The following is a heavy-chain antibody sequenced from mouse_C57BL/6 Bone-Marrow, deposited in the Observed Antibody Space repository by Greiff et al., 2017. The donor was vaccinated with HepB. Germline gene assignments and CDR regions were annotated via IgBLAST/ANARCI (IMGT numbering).Heavy chain of an antibody. D-gene: IGHD1-1*01. V-gene: IGHV1-54*01. CDR1: GYAFTNYL. CDR3: ASTPSTTVVPWYFDV. J-gene: IGHJ1*03. Sequence: QVQLQQSGAELVRPGTSVKVSCKASGYAFTNYLIEWVKQRPGQGLEWIGVINPGSGGTNYNEKFKGKATLTADKSSSTAYMQLSSLTSEDSAVYFCASTPSTTVVPWYFDVWGTGTTVTVSS. CDR2: INPGSGGT.